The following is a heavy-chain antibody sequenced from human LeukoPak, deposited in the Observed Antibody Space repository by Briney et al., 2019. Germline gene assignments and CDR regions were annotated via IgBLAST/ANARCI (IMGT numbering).Heavy chain of an antibody. D-gene: IGHD6-19*01. CDR3: ARGGSLGY. V-gene: IGHV3-48*03. Sequence: GGSLRLSCAASGFTFSSYEMNRVRQAPGKGLEWVSKISSSGSAIYYADSVKGRFTISRDNAKSTLYLQMNSLRAEDTAVYYCARGGSLGYWGQGTLVTVSS. J-gene: IGHJ4*02. CDR1: GFTFSSYE. CDR2: ISSSGSAI.